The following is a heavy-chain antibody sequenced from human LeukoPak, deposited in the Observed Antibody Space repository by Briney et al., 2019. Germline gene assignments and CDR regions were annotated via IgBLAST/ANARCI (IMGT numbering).Heavy chain of an antibody. Sequence: SETLSLTCTVSGYSISSGYYWGWIRQPAGKGLEWIGRIYTSGSTNYNPSLKSRVTMSVDTSKNQFSLKLSSVTAADTAVYYCARNPEGWFDPWGQGTLVTVSS. CDR1: GYSISSGYY. J-gene: IGHJ5*02. CDR2: IYTSGST. V-gene: IGHV4-4*07. CDR3: ARNPEGWFDP.